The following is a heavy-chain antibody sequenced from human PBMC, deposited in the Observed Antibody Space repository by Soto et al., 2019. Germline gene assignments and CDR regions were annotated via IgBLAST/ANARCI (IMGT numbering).Heavy chain of an antibody. Sequence: QVQLVESGGGVVQPGRSLRLSCAASGFTFSSYGMHWVRQAPGKGLEWVAVIWYDGSNKYYADSVKGRFTISRDNSKNTLYLQMNSLRAEDTAVYYCARRGRPGGGYYQYYFDYWGQGTLVPVSS. CDR1: GFTFSSYG. J-gene: IGHJ4*02. CDR2: IWYDGSNK. CDR3: ARRGRPGGGYYQYYFDY. D-gene: IGHD3-22*01. V-gene: IGHV3-33*01.